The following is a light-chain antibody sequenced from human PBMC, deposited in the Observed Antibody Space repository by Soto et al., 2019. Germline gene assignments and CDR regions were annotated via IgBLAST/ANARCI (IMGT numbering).Light chain of an antibody. CDR1: QSVSTTY. CDR3: QQYWGSSWT. CDR2: GAS. J-gene: IGKJ1*01. Sequence: EIVLTQSPGTLSLSPEDRATLSCRASQSVSTTYLAWYQQKFGQAPRLLVYGASSRATGIPDRFSGSGSGTDFTLTISRLEPEDFAVYYCQQYWGSSWTFGQGTKVEIK. V-gene: IGKV3-20*01.